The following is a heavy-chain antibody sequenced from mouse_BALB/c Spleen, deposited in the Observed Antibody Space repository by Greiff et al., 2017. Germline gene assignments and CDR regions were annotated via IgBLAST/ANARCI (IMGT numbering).Heavy chain of an antibody. V-gene: IGHV2-9*02. D-gene: IGHD2-3*01. CDR1: GFSLTSYG. CDR2: IWAGGST. CDR3: ARVDDGYSLAWFAY. J-gene: IGHJ3*01. Sequence: QVQLKESGPGLVAPSQSLSITCTVSGFSLTSYGVHWVRQPPGKGLEWLGVIWAGGSTNYNSALMSRLSISKDNSKSQVFLKMNSLQTDDTAMYYCARVDDGYSLAWFAYWGQGTLVTVSA.